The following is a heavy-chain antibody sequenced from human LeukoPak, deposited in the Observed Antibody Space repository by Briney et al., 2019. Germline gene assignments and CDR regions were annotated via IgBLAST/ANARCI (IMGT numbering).Heavy chain of an antibody. CDR3: AKDQRFGDLDDY. CDR1: GFTFSSYA. CDR2: ISGSGGST. D-gene: IGHD3-10*01. J-gene: IGHJ4*02. Sequence: PGGSLRLSCAVSGFTFSSYAMSWVRQAPGKGLEWVSAISGSGGSTYYADSVKGRFAISRDNSKNTLYLQMTSLRAEDTAVYYCAKDQRFGDLDDYRGQGTLVTVSS. V-gene: IGHV3-23*01.